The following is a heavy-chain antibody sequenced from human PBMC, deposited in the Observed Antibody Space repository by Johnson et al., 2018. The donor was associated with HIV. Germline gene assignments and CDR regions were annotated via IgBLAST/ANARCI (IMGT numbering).Heavy chain of an antibody. CDR3: ARELTSGLDYDAFDI. J-gene: IGHJ3*02. D-gene: IGHD1-14*01. V-gene: IGHV3-11*04. CDR2: ISSSGNTI. CDR1: GFTFSDYY. Sequence: VQLVESGGGLVQPGGSLILSCAASGFTFSDYYMSWIRQAPGKGLEWVSYISSSGNTIYYADSVKGRFTISRDNAKNSLYLQMNSLRAEDTAVYYCARELTSGLDYDAFDIWGQGTMVTVSS.